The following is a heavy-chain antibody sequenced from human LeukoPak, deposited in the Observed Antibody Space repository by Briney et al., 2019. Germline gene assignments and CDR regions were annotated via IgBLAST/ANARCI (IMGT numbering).Heavy chain of an antibody. CDR2: IKRDGSEK. CDR1: GFTFTDYW. V-gene: IGHV3-7*01. J-gene: IGHJ6*02. CDR3: ARDVSVSGMEV. Sequence: GGSLRLSCAASGFTFTDYWMSWVRQAPGKGLEWVANIKRDGSEKYYVDSVKGRFTISRDNPKKSVYLQMNSLRAEDTAIYYCARDVSVSGMEVWGQGTTVTVSS. D-gene: IGHD5/OR15-5a*01.